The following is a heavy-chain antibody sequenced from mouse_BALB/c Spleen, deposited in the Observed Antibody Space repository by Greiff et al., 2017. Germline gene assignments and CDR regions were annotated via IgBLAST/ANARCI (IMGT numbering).Heavy chain of an antibody. CDR2: IWAGGST. V-gene: IGHV2-9*02. CDR1: GFSLTSSG. J-gene: IGHJ3*01. CDR3: ARDQGRFAY. Sequence: VMLVESGPGLVAPSQSLSLTCTVSGFSLTSSGVHWVRQPPGKGLEWLGVIWAGGSTNYTSALMSRLSISKDNSKSQVFLKMNSLQTDDTAMYYCARDQGRFAYWGQGTLVTVSA.